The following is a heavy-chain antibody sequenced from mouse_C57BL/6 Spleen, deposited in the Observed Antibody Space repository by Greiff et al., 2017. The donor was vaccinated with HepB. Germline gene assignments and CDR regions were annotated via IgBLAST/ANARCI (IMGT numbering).Heavy chain of an antibody. CDR2: IDPSDSYT. J-gene: IGHJ2*01. CDR3: ARFWGDY. CDR1: GYTFTSYW. Sequence: QVQLQQPGAELVMPGASVKLSCKASGYTFTSYWMHWVKQRPGQGLEWIGEIDPSDSYTNYNQKFKGKSTLTVEKSSSTAYMQLSSLTSDDSAVYYCARFWGDYWGQGTTLTVSS. V-gene: IGHV1-69*01.